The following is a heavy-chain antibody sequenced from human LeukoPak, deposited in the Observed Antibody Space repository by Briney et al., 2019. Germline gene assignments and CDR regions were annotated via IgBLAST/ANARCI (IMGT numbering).Heavy chain of an antibody. CDR2: IKENGSEK. Sequence: GGSLRLSCAASGFTFSTYWMTWVRQAPGKGLEWVANIKENGSEKNYLDSVKGRFTISRDNAKNSLYLQMNSLRAEDTAVYYCARESLPYALGGDYWGQETLVTVSP. V-gene: IGHV3-7*01. CDR3: ARESLPYALGGDY. CDR1: GFTFSTYW. D-gene: IGHD3-16*01. J-gene: IGHJ4*02.